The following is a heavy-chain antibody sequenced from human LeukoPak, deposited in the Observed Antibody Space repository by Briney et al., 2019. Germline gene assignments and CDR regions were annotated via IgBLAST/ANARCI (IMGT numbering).Heavy chain of an antibody. V-gene: IGHV4-39*01. CDR1: GRSISGSSYY. CDR2: IYYSGST. CDR3: ASQQSYYDFWSGYYRGSDEGFDP. D-gene: IGHD3-3*01. Sequence: PSETLSLTCTVSGRSISGSSYYWGWIRQPPGKGLEWIGSIYYSGSTYYNPSLKSRVTISVDTSKNQFSLKLNSVTATDTAVYYCASQQSYYDFWSGYYRGSDEGFDPWGQGTLVTVSS. J-gene: IGHJ5*02.